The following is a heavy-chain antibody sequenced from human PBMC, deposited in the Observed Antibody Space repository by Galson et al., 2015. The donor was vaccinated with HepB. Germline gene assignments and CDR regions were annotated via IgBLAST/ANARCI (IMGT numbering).Heavy chain of an antibody. J-gene: IGHJ6*02. V-gene: IGHV1-3*01. CDR2: INAGNGNT. D-gene: IGHD6-13*01. Sequence: SVKVSCKASGYTFTSYAMHWVRQAPGQRLEWMGWINAGNGNTKYSQKFQGRVTITRDTSASTAYMELSSLRSEDTAVYYCARDSEWYSSSWYGYYYYGMDVWGQGTTVTVSS. CDR3: ARDSEWYSSSWYGYYYYGMDV. CDR1: GYTFTSYA.